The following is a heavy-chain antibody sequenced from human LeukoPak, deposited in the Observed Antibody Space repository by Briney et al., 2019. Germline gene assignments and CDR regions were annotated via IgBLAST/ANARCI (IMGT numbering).Heavy chain of an antibody. V-gene: IGHV3-30*18. CDR2: ISYDGGSR. J-gene: IGHJ4*02. CDR3: AKVSSTWSFDY. Sequence: PGGSLRLSCAGSGSDFSDYGMHWVRQAPGKGLEWVAVISYDGGSRFYADSVKGRFTISRDNSKNTLYLQVNSLRAEDTAVYYCAKVSSTWSFDYWGQGTLVTVSS. CDR1: GSDFSDYG. D-gene: IGHD6-13*01.